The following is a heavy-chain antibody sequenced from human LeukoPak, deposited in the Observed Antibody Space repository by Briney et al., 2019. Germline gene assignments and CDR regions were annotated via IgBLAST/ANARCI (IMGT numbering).Heavy chain of an antibody. V-gene: IGHV1-2*02. J-gene: IGHJ6*03. Sequence: ASVKVSCTASGYTFTGYYMHWVRQAPGQGLEWMGWINPNSGGTNYAQKFQGRVTMTRDTAISTAYMELSRLRSDDTAVYYCARAYSSSAIYYYYMDVWGKGTTVTVSS. CDR3: ARAYSSSAIYYYYMDV. D-gene: IGHD6-6*01. CDR2: INPNSGGT. CDR1: GYTFTGYY.